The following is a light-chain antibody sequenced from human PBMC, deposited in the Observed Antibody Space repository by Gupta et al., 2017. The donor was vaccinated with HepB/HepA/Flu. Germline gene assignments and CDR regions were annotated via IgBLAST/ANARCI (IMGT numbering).Light chain of an antibody. Sequence: VTTHLPATLSVSPGERATLSCRASQSVSSNLAWYQQKPGQAPRLLIYGASTRATGIPARFSGSGSGTEFTLTISSLQSEDFAVYYCQQYNNWPETFGQGTKVEIK. V-gene: IGKV3-15*01. CDR1: QSVSSN. J-gene: IGKJ1*01. CDR3: QQYNNWPET. CDR2: GAS.